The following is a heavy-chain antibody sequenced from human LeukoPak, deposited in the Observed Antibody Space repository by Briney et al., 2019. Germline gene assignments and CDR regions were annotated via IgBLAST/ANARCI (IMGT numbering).Heavy chain of an antibody. V-gene: IGHV4-34*01. J-gene: IGHJ4*02. CDR1: GGSFSGYY. CDR3: ARNPAYYDSSGYILFDY. D-gene: IGHD3-22*01. Sequence: SSETLSLTCAVYGGSFSGYYWSWIRQPPGKGLEWIGEINHSGSTNYNPSLKSRVTISVDTSKNQFSLKLSSVTAADTAVYYCARNPAYYDSSGYILFDYWGQGTLVTVSS. CDR2: INHSGST.